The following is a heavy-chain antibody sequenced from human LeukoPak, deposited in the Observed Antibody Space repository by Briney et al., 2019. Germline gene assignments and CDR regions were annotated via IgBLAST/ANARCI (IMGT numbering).Heavy chain of an antibody. CDR2: IYYSGST. Sequence: TSETLSLTCDVSGGSISSYYWSWIRQPPGKGLEWIGYIYYSGSTNYNPSLKSRVTISVDTSKNQFSLKLSSVTAADTAVYYCAREGGDSSYGMDVWGQGTTVTVSS. V-gene: IGHV4-59*01. CDR1: GGSISSYY. J-gene: IGHJ6*02. D-gene: IGHD1-26*01. CDR3: AREGGDSSYGMDV.